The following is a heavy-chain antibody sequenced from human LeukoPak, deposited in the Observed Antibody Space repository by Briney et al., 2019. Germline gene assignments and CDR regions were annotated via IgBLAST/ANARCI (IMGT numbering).Heavy chain of an antibody. D-gene: IGHD5-24*01. Sequence: GGSLRLSCTASGFTFRTYAMNWVRQAPGKGLEWLSGISGSGNGTYYADSVKARFIISRDNSQNMVYLQMNSLTVEDAATYYCAKRTMSAFDSWGQGTLLIVSS. CDR1: GFTFRTYA. CDR2: ISGSGNGT. CDR3: AKRTMSAFDS. J-gene: IGHJ4*02. V-gene: IGHV3-23*01.